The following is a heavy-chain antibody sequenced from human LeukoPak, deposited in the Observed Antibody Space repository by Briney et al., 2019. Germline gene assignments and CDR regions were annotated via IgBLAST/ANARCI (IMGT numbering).Heavy chain of an antibody. CDR1: GFTFSSYW. V-gene: IGHV3-74*01. CDR2: INSDGSST. D-gene: IGHD1-26*01. Sequence: GGSLRLSCAPSGFTFSSYWMHWVRQAPGKGLVWVSRINSDGSSTSYADSVKGRFTISRDNAKNTLYLQMNSLRAEDTAVYYCARAYLVGATDYWGQGTLVTVSS. CDR3: ARAYLVGATDY. J-gene: IGHJ4*02.